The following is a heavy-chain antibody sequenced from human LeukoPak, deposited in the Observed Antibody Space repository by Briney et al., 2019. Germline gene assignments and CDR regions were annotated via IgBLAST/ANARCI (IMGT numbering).Heavy chain of an antibody. CDR1: EYTFIDYY. J-gene: IGHJ4*02. CDR3: ARVRYRLAETYIDY. V-gene: IGHV1-2*02. CDR2: INSNTGGT. D-gene: IGHD3-16*01. Sequence: GASVKVSCKASEYTFIDYYLYWVRQAPGQGLECMGWINSNTGGTNYAQKFQGRVTMTRDTSISTAYMELSRLRSDDTAVYYCARVRYRLAETYIDYWGQGTLVTVSS.